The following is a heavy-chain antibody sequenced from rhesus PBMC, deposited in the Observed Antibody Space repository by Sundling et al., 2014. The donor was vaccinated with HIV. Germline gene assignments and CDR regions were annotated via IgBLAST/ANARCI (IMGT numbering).Heavy chain of an antibody. D-gene: IGHD6-25*01. CDR2: VDPEEGET. Sequence: EVQLVQFGTEVKRPGASVKIPCKASGNTFTEYYLHWVRQAPGKGLEWMGHVDPEEGETDYAQKFQDRVTMTADTSTDTVYMEMRSLTSEDTAVYYCTTGESGSFDYWGQGVLVTVSS. V-gene: IGHV1-111*02. J-gene: IGHJ4*01. CDR1: GNTFTEYY. CDR3: TTGESGSFDY.